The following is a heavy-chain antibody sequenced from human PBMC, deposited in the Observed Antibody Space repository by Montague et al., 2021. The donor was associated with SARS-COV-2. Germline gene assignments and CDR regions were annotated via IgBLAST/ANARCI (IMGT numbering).Heavy chain of an antibody. D-gene: IGHD3-22*01. CDR2: IYHTGST. CDR3: ARDSAYYDSSGYSYDAFDI. Sequence: TLSLTCTVSGGSISSGGYYWSWIRQHPGKGLEWIGYIYHTGSTHYNPSLKSRVTISKETSKNHFSLNLSSVTAADSAVYYCARDSAYYDSSGYSYDAFDIWGQGTKVTVSS. J-gene: IGHJ3*02. V-gene: IGHV4-31*03. CDR1: GGSISSGGYY.